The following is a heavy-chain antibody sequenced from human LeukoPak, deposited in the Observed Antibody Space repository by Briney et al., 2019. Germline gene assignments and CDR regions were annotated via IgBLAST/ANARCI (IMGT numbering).Heavy chain of an antibody. CDR2: ISSSGSTI. D-gene: IGHD3-10*01. J-gene: IGHJ4*02. Sequence: GGSLRLSCAASGFTFSSYEMNWVRQAPGKGLEWVSYISSSGSTIYYADSVKGRFTISRDNAKNSLYLQMNSLRAEDTAVYYCARVRGSGSYSVYWGQGTLVTVSS. CDR1: GFTFSSYE. CDR3: ARVRGSGSYSVY. V-gene: IGHV3-48*03.